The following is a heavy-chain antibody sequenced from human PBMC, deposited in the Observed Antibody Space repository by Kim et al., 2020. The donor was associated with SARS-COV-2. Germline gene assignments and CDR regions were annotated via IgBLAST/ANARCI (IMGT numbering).Heavy chain of an antibody. V-gene: IGHV1-46*01. CDR3: AREGESLKHFDY. D-gene: IGHD3-16*01. Sequence: NSAQRFRGGVTVTRDTSTSTLYMELTSLRSEDTAVYYCAREGESLKHFDYWGQGTLVTVSS. J-gene: IGHJ4*02.